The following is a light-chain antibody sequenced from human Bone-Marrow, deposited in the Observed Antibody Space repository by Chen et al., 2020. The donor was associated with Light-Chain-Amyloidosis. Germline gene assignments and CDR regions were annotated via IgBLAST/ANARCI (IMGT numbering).Light chain of an antibody. J-gene: IGLJ3*02. Sequence: SYVLTQPSSVSVAPGQTATIACGGNNIGSTRVHWYQQTPGQAPLLVVYDDSDRPSGIPERLSGSNSGNTATLTISRVEAGDEADYYCQVWDSSSDRPVFGGGTKLTVL. CDR1: NIGSTR. CDR3: QVWDSSSDRPV. V-gene: IGLV3-21*02. CDR2: DDS.